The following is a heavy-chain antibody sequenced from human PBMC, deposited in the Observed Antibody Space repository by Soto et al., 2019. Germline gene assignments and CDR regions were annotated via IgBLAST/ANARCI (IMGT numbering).Heavy chain of an antibody. J-gene: IGHJ6*02. CDR3: ARDQPYSSSWYPPYYYYYYGMDV. CDR1: GYTFTSYG. D-gene: IGHD6-13*01. V-gene: IGHV1-18*01. Sequence: GASVKVSCKASGYTFTSYGISWVRQAPGQGLEWMGWISAYNGNTNYAQKLQGRVTMTTDTSTSTAYMELRSLRSDDTAVYYCARDQPYSSSWYPPYYYYYYGMDVWGQGTTVTVSS. CDR2: ISAYNGNT.